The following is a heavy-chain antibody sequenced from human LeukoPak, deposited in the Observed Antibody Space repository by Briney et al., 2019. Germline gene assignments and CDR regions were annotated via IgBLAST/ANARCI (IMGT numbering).Heavy chain of an antibody. Sequence: QPGGSLRLSCAASGFTFSTYAMSWVRQAPGKGLEWVSALSGVGSSTHYADSVKGRFTISRDNSRNTLYLQMNSLRAEDTAVYYCARPTREGWTILFHAFDFWGQGTMVTVSS. CDR1: GFTFSTYA. J-gene: IGHJ3*01. D-gene: IGHD2-21*01. CDR3: ARPTREGWTILFHAFDF. V-gene: IGHV3-23*01. CDR2: LSGVGSST.